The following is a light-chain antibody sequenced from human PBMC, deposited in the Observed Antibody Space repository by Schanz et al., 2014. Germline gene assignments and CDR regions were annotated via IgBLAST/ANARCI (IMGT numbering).Light chain of an antibody. CDR3: QQYFNWPRT. CDR1: QSVSSSY. Sequence: EIVLTQSPGTLSLSPGERATLSCRASQSVSSSYLAWYQQKPGQAPRLLIYGASSRATGIPDRFSGSGSGTEFTLTISSLQSEDFAVYYCQQYFNWPRTFGQGTRVDMK. CDR2: GAS. V-gene: IGKV3-20*01. J-gene: IGKJ1*01.